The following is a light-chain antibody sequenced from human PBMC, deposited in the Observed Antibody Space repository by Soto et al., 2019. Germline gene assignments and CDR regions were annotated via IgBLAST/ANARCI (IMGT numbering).Light chain of an antibody. Sequence: EIVMTQSPSTLSVSPGERATLSCRASQSVSSNLAWYQQKPGQAPRLLIYDASNRATGIPARFSGSGSGTDFTLTISSLEPEDFAVYYCQHFGSSLRTFGQGTKVDIK. J-gene: IGKJ1*01. CDR2: DAS. CDR1: QSVSSN. CDR3: QHFGSSLRT. V-gene: IGKV3-11*01.